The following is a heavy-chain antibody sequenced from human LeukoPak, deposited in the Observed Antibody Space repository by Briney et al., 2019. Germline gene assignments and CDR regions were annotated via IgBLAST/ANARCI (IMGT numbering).Heavy chain of an antibody. CDR2: ISGSGANT. J-gene: IGHJ4*02. Sequence: GGSLRLSCAASKFTFSASAMSWVRQAPGKGLEWVSAISGSGANTYYVDSVKGRFTISRDNSKNTLYLEMSSLRSDDTAVYYCAKESQTYYDIMTGYPNYYFDYWGQGTLVTVSS. CDR1: KFTFSASA. V-gene: IGHV3-23*01. CDR3: AKESQTYYDIMTGYPNYYFDY. D-gene: IGHD3-9*01.